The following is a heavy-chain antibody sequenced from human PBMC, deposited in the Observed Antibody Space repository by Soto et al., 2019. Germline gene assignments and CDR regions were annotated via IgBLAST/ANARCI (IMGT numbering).Heavy chain of an antibody. CDR3: ARALLWFGELLPLFQY. V-gene: IGHV3-30-3*01. D-gene: IGHD3-10*01. CDR2: ISYDGSNK. CDR1: GFTFSSYA. J-gene: IGHJ4*02. Sequence: PGGSLRLSCAASGFTFSSYAMHWVRQAPGKGLEWVAVISYDGSNKYYADSVKGRFTISRDNSKNTLYLQMNSLRAEDTAVYYCARALLWFGELLPLFQYWGQGTLVTVSS.